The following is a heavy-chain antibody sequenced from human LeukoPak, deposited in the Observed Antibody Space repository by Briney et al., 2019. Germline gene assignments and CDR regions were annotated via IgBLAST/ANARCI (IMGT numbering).Heavy chain of an antibody. V-gene: IGHV1-2*02. J-gene: IGHJ4*02. CDR2: INPNSGGT. CDR3: ARGRRIVGATTHGLY. Sequence: ASVKVSCKASGYTFTGYYMHWVRQAPGQGLEWMGWINPNSGGTNYAQKFQGRVTMTRDTSISTAYMELSRLRSDDTAVYYCARGRRIVGATTHGLYWGQGTLVTVSS. CDR1: GYTFTGYY. D-gene: IGHD1-26*01.